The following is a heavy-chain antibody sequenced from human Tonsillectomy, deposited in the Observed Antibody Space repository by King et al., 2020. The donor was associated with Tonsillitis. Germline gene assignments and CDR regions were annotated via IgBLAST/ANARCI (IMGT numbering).Heavy chain of an antibody. D-gene: IGHD6-19*01. CDR1: GFTFGDYA. J-gene: IGHJ6*02. CDR3: TGGRAAVANYYYNGMDV. V-gene: IGHV3-49*05. CDR2: TRSKVYGGTT. Sequence: VQLVESGGGLVKPGRSLRLSCTGSGFTFGDYAMSWFRQAPGKGLQWVGFTRSKVYGGTTEYAASVKGRFTISRDDSTSIAYLQMTSLKTEDTAVYYCTGGRAAVANYYYNGMDVWGQGTTVTVSS.